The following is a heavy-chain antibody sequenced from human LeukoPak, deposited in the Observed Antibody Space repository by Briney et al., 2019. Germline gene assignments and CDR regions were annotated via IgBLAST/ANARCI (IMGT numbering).Heavy chain of an antibody. CDR1: GFTFSSYG. J-gene: IGHJ3*02. D-gene: IGHD2-15*01. CDR2: IRYDGSNK. Sequence: GGSLRLSCAASGFTFSSYGMHWVRQAPGKGLEWVAFIRYDGSNKYYADSVKGRFTISRDNSKNTLYLQMNSLRAEDTAVYYCARDGYCSGGSCYSAKFAFDIWGQGTMVTVSS. V-gene: IGHV3-30*02. CDR3: ARDGYCSGGSCYSAKFAFDI.